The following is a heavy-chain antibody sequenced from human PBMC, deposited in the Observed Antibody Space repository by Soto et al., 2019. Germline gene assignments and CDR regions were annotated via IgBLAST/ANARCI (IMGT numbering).Heavy chain of an antibody. CDR1: GYTFCAYY. J-gene: IGHJ4*02. CDR2: INPKSGGT. CDR3: ARGGTFAYDTSGYSVY. D-gene: IGHD3-22*01. V-gene: IGHV1-2*02. Sequence: ASVKVSCKTSGYTFCAYYMHWVRQAPGQGLEWMGWINPKSGGTLYAQKFQGRVTMTRDTSISTAYMELSRLRSDDTAVYYCARGGTFAYDTSGYSVYWGQGTLVTVSS.